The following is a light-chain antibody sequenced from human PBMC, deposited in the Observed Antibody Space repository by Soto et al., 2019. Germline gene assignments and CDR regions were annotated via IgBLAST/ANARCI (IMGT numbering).Light chain of an antibody. CDR2: DAS. V-gene: IGKV1-33*01. CDR1: QNINNY. CDR3: QQYENLPT. Sequence: DVQMPQSPSSLSASVGYIFTITCQASQNINNYLNWYRQKPGRAPKLLIYDASNLEAGVPSRFRGSGSGTDFTFTISSMKPEDIATYYCQQYENLPTFGHGTRLEIK. J-gene: IGKJ5*01.